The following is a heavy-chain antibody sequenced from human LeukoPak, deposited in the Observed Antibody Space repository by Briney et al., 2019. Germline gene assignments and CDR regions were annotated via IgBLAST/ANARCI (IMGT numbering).Heavy chain of an antibody. CDR3: AKSRTDADAFDI. CDR2: ISGSGGST. CDR1: GFTFSSYA. J-gene: IGHJ3*02. V-gene: IGHV3-23*01. Sequence: SGGSLRLSCAASGFTFSSYAMSWVRQAPGKGLEWVSAISGSGGSTYYADSVKGRFTISRDNSKNTLYLQMNSLRAEDTAVYYCAKSRTDADAFDIWGQGTMVTVSS.